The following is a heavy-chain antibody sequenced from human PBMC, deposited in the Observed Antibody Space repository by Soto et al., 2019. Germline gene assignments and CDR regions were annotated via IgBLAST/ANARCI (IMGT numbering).Heavy chain of an antibody. CDR3: ARGGAMGVDY. D-gene: IGHD1-26*01. Sequence: LXLSFTSSGFTFNTHWMHWVRQAPGKGLVWVSRIYFDGITTNYADSVKGRLTVSRDNAKNTVYLHVNTLRDEDRAVYYCARGGAMGVDYWGQGTLVTVSS. J-gene: IGHJ4*02. V-gene: IGHV3-74*01. CDR2: IYFDGITT. CDR1: GFTFNTHW.